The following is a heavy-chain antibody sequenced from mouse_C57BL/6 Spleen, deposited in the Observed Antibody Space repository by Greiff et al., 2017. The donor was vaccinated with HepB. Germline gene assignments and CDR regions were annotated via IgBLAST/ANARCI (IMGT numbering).Heavy chain of an antibody. CDR2: IDPETGGT. CDR3: RDDYDGGFAY. Sequence: QVQLKQSGAELVRPGASVTLSCKASGYTFTDYEMHWVKQTPVHGLEWIGAIDPETGGTAYNQKFKGKAILTADKSSSTAYMELRSLTSEDSAVYYCRDDYDGGFAYWGQGTLVTVSA. V-gene: IGHV1-15*01. J-gene: IGHJ3*01. CDR1: GYTFTDYE. D-gene: IGHD2-4*01.